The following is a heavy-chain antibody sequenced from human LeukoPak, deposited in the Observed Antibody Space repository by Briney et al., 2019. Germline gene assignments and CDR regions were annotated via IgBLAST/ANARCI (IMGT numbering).Heavy chain of an antibody. J-gene: IGHJ4*02. CDR2: IRSKANSYAT. Sequence: PGGSLRLSCAASGFTFSSVWMSWVRQASGKGLEWVGRIRSKANSYATAYAASVKGRFTIARDDSKNTAYLQMNSLKTEDTAVYYCSIAVASHDYWGQGTLVTVSS. CDR3: SIAVASHDY. CDR1: GFTFSSVW. D-gene: IGHD6-19*01. V-gene: IGHV3-73*01.